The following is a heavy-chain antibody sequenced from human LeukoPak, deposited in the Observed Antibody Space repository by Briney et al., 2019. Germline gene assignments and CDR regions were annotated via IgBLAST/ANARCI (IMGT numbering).Heavy chain of an antibody. CDR2: ISPNSGGA. V-gene: IGHV1-2*02. J-gene: IGHJ6*02. Sequence: GGSVKASCKPSGYTFTDYYIHWVRQAPGQGLEWMGWISPNSGGADYAQKFQGRVTMTRDTSISTAYMELSRLRSDDTAVYYCARGGYGSTWYGLDVWGQGTTLSVSS. D-gene: IGHD6-13*01. CDR3: ARGGYGSTWYGLDV. CDR1: GYTFTDYY.